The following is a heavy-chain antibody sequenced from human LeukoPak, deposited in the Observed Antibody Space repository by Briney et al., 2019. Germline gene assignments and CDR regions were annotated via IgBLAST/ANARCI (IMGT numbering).Heavy chain of an antibody. CDR2: ISYDGSNK. CDR1: GFTFSSYG. CDR3: AKGSIGATYYDYVWGSSAGYYFDY. J-gene: IGHJ4*02. V-gene: IGHV3-30*18. D-gene: IGHD3-16*01. Sequence: GGSLRLSCAASGFTFSSYGMHWVRQAPGKGLEWVAVISYDGSNKYYADSVKGRFTISRDNSKNTLYLQMNSLRAEDTAVYYCAKGSIGATYYDYVWGSSAGYYFDYWGQGTLVTVSS.